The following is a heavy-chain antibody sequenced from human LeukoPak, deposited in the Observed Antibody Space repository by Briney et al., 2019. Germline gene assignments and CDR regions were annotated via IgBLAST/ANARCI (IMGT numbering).Heavy chain of an antibody. CDR2: ISSNGGST. J-gene: IGHJ4*02. CDR1: GFTFSSYA. V-gene: IGHV3-64D*06. D-gene: IGHD3-9*01. CDR3: VKGDYDILTGYYGLDY. Sequence: SGGSLRLSCSASGFTFSSYAMHWVRQAPGKGLEYVSAISSNGGSTYYADSVKGGFTISRDNSKNTLYLQMSSLRAEDTAVYYCVKGDYDILTGYYGLDYWGQGTLVTVSS.